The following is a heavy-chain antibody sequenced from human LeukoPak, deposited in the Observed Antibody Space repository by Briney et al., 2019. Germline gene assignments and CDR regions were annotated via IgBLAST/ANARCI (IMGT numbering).Heavy chain of an antibody. CDR2: IRYDGSNK. CDR3: AKDRRDYDILTGYYWVYYFDY. D-gene: IGHD3-9*01. V-gene: IGHV3-30*02. J-gene: IGHJ4*02. Sequence: GGSLRLSCAASGFTFSSYGMHWVRQAPGKGLEWVAFIRYDGSNKYYADSVKGRFTISRDNSKNTLYLQMNSLRAEDTAVYYCAKDRRDYDILTGYYWVYYFDYWGQGTLATVSS. CDR1: GFTFSSYG.